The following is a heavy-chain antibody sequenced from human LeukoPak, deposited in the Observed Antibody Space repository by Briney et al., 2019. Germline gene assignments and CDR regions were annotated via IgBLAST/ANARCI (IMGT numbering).Heavy chain of an antibody. J-gene: IGHJ4*02. CDR2: ISGSGGST. D-gene: IGHD3-22*01. V-gene: IGHV3-23*01. CDR3: AKDANSHYYDSSGCDY. CDR1: GFTFSSYA. Sequence: QSGGSLRLSCAASGFTFSSYAMSWVRQAPGKGLEWVSAISGSGGSTYYADSVKGRFTISRDNSKNTLYLQMNSLRAEDTAVYYCAKDANSHYYDSSGCDYWGQGTLVTVSS.